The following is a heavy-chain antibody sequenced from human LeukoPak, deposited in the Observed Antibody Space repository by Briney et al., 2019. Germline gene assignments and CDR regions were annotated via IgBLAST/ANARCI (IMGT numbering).Heavy chain of an antibody. J-gene: IGHJ4*02. V-gene: IGHV4-4*07. D-gene: IGHD3-3*01. CDR3: ARDGPSDFFDY. CDR2: IYTSGGT. CDR1: GGSISSYY. Sequence: PSETLSLTCTVSGGSISSYYWSCFRQPAGKELEGIGRIYTSGGTNYNPSLNSRVTISLDESKNQFSLKLSSVTAADTAVYYCARDGPSDFFDYWGQGTLVSVSS.